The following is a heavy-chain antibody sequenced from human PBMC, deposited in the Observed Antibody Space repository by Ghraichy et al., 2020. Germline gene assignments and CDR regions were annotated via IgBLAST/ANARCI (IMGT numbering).Heavy chain of an antibody. V-gene: IGHV4-39*01. D-gene: IGHD3-22*01. CDR3: ARHRGYNHYYDSSGYYPNFDY. CDR1: GGSISSSSYY. Sequence: SETLSLTCTVSGGSISSSSYYWGWIRQPPGKGLEWIGSIYYSGSTYYNPSLKSRVTISVDTSKNQFSLKLSSVTAADTAVYYCARHRGYNHYYDSSGYYPNFDYWGQGTLVTVSS. CDR2: IYYSGST. J-gene: IGHJ4*02.